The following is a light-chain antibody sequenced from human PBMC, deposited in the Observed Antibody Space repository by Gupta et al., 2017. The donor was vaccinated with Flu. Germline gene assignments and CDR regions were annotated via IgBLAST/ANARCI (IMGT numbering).Light chain of an antibody. CDR3: RQTTHWPKT. V-gene: IGKV2-30*01. Sequence: DVVMTQSPLSLPVTLGQPASISCRSSQSLVSSDGNTYLSWFQQRPGQAPRRLIYRVSNRDSGVPDRFSGSGSGTDFTLNISRVEAEDVGVYYCRQTTHWPKTFGQGTKVEI. J-gene: IGKJ1*01. CDR1: QSLVSSDGNTY. CDR2: RVS.